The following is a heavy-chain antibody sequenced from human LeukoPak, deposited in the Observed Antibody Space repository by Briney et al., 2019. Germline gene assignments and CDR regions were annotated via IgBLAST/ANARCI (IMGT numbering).Heavy chain of an antibody. V-gene: IGHV3-23*01. CDR3: AKNTVGETIGWDAYDI. J-gene: IGHJ3*02. CDR2: ITGGGITA. CDR1: GFTFRSYA. Sequence: GGSLRLSCAVSGFTFRSYAVSWVRQAPGKGLEWVASITGGGITAYYADSVKGRFTISRDNSKNTLYLQMNSLRVEDTAVYYCAKNTVGETIGWDAYDIWGHGTLGAVSS. D-gene: IGHD1-26*01.